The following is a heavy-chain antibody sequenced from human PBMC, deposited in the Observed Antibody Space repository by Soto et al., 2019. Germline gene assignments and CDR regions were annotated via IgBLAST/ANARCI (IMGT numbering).Heavy chain of an antibody. Sequence: QITLKESGPTLVKPTQTLTLTCTFSGFSLTTNGVGVGWVRQPPGKALEWLADIYWDDEKRYSPSLRSRLTLTTDTSRTQVVLTMTNMDPADTATYFCAHNPDYYGPAFDSWGQGTLVTVSS. J-gene: IGHJ4*02. V-gene: IGHV2-5*02. CDR1: GFSLTTNGVG. CDR3: AHNPDYYGPAFDS. CDR2: IYWDDEK. D-gene: IGHD3-10*01.